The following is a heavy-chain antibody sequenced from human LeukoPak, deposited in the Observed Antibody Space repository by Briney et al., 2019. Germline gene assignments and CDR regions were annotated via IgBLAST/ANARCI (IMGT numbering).Heavy chain of an antibody. CDR2: IGTSSTTI. J-gene: IGHJ3*02. D-gene: IGHD3-3*01. CDR3: ARVVWRGGVDSFDI. Sequence: HPGGSLRLSCAASGFTFSSYTMNWVRQPPGKGLEWVSNIGTSSTTIYYADSVKGRFTISRDNAKNSLYLQMNSLRVEDTAVYYCARVVWRGGVDSFDIWGQGTMVIVSS. V-gene: IGHV3-48*01. CDR1: GFTFSSYT.